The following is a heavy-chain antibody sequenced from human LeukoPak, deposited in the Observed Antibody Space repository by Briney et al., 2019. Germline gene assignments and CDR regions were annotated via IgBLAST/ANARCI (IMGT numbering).Heavy chain of an antibody. D-gene: IGHD1-14*01. J-gene: IGHJ6*03. Sequence: PGGSLRLSCAASGLTFSSYWMSWVRQTPGKGLEWVVNLNQDGSEKHYVDSAKGRFAISRDNAKNSLYLQMNSLRGEDTAVYYCAKLTRGYYYYMDVWGKGTTVTVSS. CDR2: LNQDGSEK. CDR3: AKLTRGYYYYMDV. V-gene: IGHV3-7*01. CDR1: GLTFSSYW.